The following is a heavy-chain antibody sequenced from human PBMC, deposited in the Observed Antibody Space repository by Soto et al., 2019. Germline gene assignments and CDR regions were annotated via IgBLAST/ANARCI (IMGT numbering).Heavy chain of an antibody. CDR1: GYTFTGHY. CDR2: INPNSGGT. V-gene: IGHV1-2*02. Sequence: QVQLVQSGAEVKKPGASVKVSCKASGYTFTGHYMHWVRQAPGQGLEWMGWINPNSGGTNYAQKLQRRVAMNRDTSIRTAYMELSRLRSDDTAVYYCARDSYYDILTGYSRNAFDIWGQGTMVPVSS. CDR3: ARDSYYDILTGYSRNAFDI. D-gene: IGHD3-9*01. J-gene: IGHJ3*02.